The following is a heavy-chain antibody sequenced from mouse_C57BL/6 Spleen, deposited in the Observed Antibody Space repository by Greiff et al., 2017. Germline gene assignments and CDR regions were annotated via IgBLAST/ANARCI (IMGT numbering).Heavy chain of an antibody. J-gene: IGHJ4*01. Sequence: QVQLKESGPGLVQPSQSLSITCTVSGFSLTSYGVHWVRQSPGKGLEWLGVIWRGRSTDYNAAFMSRLSITKDNSKSQVFFKMNSLQADDTAIYYCAKKSLHSNYYAMDYWGKGTSVTVSS. CDR2: IWRGRST. V-gene: IGHV2-5*01. CDR3: AKKSLHSNYYAMDY. CDR1: GFSLTSYG.